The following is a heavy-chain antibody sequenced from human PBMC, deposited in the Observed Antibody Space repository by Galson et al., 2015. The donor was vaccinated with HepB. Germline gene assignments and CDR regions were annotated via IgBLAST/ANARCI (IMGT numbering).Heavy chain of an antibody. CDR3: ARDSVDFWSGYPSYYYYYGMDV. CDR1: GGTFSSYA. CDR2: IIPIFGTA. Sequence: SVKVSCKASGGTFSSYAISWVRQAPGQGLEWMGGIIPIFGTANYAQKFQGRVTITADESTSTAYMELSSLRSEDTAVYYCARDSVDFWSGYPSYYYYYGMDVWGQGTTVTVSS. J-gene: IGHJ6*02. V-gene: IGHV1-69*13. D-gene: IGHD3-3*01.